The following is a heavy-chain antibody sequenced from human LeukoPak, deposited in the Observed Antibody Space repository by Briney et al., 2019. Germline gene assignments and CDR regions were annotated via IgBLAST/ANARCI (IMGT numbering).Heavy chain of an antibody. Sequence: GGSLRLSCAASGFTFINYWMNWVRQAPGKGLEWVANIKQDGSEKLYLDSLKGRFTISRDNVKNSLFLQMNSLRAEDTAVYYCARIGGSVDIGWFFDYWGQGTLVTVSS. CDR2: IKQDGSEK. D-gene: IGHD6-19*01. J-gene: IGHJ4*02. CDR3: ARIGGSVDIGWFFDY. CDR1: GFTFINYW. V-gene: IGHV3-7*01.